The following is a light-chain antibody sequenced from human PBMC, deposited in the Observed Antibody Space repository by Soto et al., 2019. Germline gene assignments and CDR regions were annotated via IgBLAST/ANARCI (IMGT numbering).Light chain of an antibody. J-gene: IGLJ1*01. CDR3: SSYASSNTYV. V-gene: IGLV2-14*01. CDR1: RSDVGGYNY. CDR2: EVS. Sequence: QSALTQPASVSGSPGQSITISCTGTRSDVGGYNYVSWYQQHPVKAPKLMIYEVSNRASGVSNRFSGSKSGNTASLTISGLQAEDEADYYCSSYASSNTYVFVSGTKLTVL.